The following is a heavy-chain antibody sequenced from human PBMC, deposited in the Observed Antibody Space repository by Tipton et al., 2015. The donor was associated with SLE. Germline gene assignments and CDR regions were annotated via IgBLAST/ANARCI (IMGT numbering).Heavy chain of an antibody. D-gene: IGHD3-3*01. CDR3: ARGGVTLFGVVTSDY. J-gene: IGHJ4*02. CDR1: GYSISSSYY. Sequence: TLSLTCAVSGYSISSSYYWCWIRQPPGKGLEWIGSFAHSGSSFYNPSLKSRVSISADTSKNAFSLRVNSVTAADTAVYYCARGGVTLFGVVTSDYWGQGTLVTVSS. CDR2: FAHSGSS. V-gene: IGHV4-38-2*01.